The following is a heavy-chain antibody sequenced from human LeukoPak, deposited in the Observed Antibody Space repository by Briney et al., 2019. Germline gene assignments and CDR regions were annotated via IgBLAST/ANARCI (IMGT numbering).Heavy chain of an antibody. V-gene: IGHV1-46*01. J-gene: IGHJ4*02. CDR3: ARGRGNWLLHLNLPITGTTAPFDY. CDR1: GYTFTSYY. CDR2: INPSGGST. D-gene: IGHD1-20*01. Sequence: ASVKVSCKASGYTFTSYYMHWVRQAPGQGLEWMGIINPSGGSTSYAQKFQGRVTMTRDMSTSTVYMELSSLRAEDTAVYYCARGRGNWLLHLNLPITGTTAPFDYWGQGTLVTVSS.